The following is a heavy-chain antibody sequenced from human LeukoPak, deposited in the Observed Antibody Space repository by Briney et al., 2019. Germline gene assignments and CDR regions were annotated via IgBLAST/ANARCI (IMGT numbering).Heavy chain of an antibody. CDR1: GFTFSSYS. D-gene: IGHD4-17*01. Sequence: GGSPRLSCAASGFTFSSYSMNWVRQAPGKGLEWVSSISSSSSYIYYADSVKGRFTISRDNAKNSLYLQMNSLRAEDTAVYYCARDRAAVTTPPFDYWGQGTLVTVSS. J-gene: IGHJ4*02. CDR2: ISSSSSYI. CDR3: ARDRAAVTTPPFDY. V-gene: IGHV3-21*01.